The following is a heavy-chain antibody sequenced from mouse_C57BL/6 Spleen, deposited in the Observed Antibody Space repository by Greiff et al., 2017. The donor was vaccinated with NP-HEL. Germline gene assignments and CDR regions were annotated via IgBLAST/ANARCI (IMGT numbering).Heavy chain of an antibody. D-gene: IGHD2-2*01. CDR2: IWSGGST. V-gene: IGHV2-2*01. CDR3: AREGLRRNYAMDY. CDR1: GFSLTSYG. J-gene: IGHJ4*01. Sequence: VKLVESGPGLVQPSQSLSITCTVSGFSLTSYGVHWVRQSPGKGLEWLGVIWSGGSTDYNAAFISRLSISKDNSKSQVFFKMNSLQADDTAIYYCAREGLRRNYAMDYWGQGTSVTVSS.